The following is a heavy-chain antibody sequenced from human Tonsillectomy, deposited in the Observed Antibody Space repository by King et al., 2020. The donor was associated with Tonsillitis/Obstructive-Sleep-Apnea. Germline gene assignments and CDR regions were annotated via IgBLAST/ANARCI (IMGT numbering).Heavy chain of an antibody. CDR1: GYTLTELS. Sequence: VQLVESGAEVRKPGASVKVSCKVFGYTLTELSMHWVRQAPGKGLEWMGGFDPEDGETIYAQKFQGRVTMTEDTSTDTAYMELSSLRTEDTAVYYCATLHLHGQSPYYSYYMDVWGKGTTVTVSS. J-gene: IGHJ6*03. D-gene: IGHD4-11*01. CDR2: FDPEDGET. CDR3: ATLHLHGQSPYYSYYMDV. V-gene: IGHV1-24*01.